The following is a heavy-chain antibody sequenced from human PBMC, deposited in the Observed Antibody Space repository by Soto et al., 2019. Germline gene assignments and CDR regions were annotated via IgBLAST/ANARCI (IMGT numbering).Heavy chain of an antibody. V-gene: IGHV1-69*13. CDR3: ARVRDVPPAINYYHYYGMDV. Sequence: ASVKVSCKASGYTFTSYGISWFRQARGQGLEWMGGIIPIFGTANYAQKFQGRVTITADEYTSTAYMELSSMRSEDTAVYYCARVRDVPPAINYYHYYGMDVCGQGTTATASS. J-gene: IGHJ6*02. CDR1: GYTFTSYG. CDR2: IIPIFGTA. D-gene: IGHD2-2*01.